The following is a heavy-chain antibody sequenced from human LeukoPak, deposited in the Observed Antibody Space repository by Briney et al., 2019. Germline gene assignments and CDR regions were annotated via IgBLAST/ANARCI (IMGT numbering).Heavy chain of an antibody. CDR2: ISWNSGSI. CDR1: GFTFDDYA. CDR3: AKGNVDIVATTQFDP. J-gene: IGHJ5*02. V-gene: IGHV3-9*01. Sequence: GGSLRLSCAASGFTFDDYAMHWVRQAPGKGLEWVSGISWNSGSIGYADSVKGRFTISRDNAKNSLYLQMNSLRAEDTALCYCAKGNVDIVATTQFDPWGQGTLVTVSS. D-gene: IGHD5-12*01.